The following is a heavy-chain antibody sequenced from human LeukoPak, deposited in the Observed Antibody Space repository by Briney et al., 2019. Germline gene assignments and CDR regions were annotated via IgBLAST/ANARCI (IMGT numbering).Heavy chain of an antibody. CDR3: AKPYNYGVRDVHFDY. CDR1: GFTFSSYA. V-gene: IGHV3-30*18. Sequence: GGSLRLSCAASGFTFSSYAMHWVRQAPGKGLEWVAVISYDGSNKYYVDSVKGRFTISRDNSKNTLCLQMDSLRAEDTAVYFCAKPYNYGVRDVHFDYWGQGTLVAVSS. J-gene: IGHJ4*02. CDR2: ISYDGSNK. D-gene: IGHD4-17*01.